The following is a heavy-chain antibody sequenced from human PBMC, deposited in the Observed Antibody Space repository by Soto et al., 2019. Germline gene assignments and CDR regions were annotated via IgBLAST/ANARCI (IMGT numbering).Heavy chain of an antibody. CDR3: TTTIYEEY. J-gene: IGHJ4*02. Sequence: EVQLVESGGGLVKPGGSLGLSCAASDFSFSNAQMHWVRQAPGKGLEWVGRIKSKTDGGTAAYAAPVKGRFTISRDDSKNTVYLQMNNLKTEDTAVYYCTTTIYEEYWGQGTLVTVSS. D-gene: IGHD3-9*01. V-gene: IGHV3-15*07. CDR2: IKSKTDGGTA. CDR1: DFSFSNAQ.